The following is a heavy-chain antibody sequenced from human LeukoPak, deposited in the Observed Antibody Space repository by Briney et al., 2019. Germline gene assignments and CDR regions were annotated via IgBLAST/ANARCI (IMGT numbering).Heavy chain of an antibody. Sequence: GESLKISCKGSGYTFTSYWIGWVRQMPGKGLEWMGIIYPGDSDTRCSPSFQGQVTISADKSISTAYLQWSSLKASDTAMYYCAINARLIAAAGYDAFDIWGQGTMVTVSS. D-gene: IGHD6-13*01. CDR3: AINARLIAAAGYDAFDI. CDR1: GYTFTSYW. J-gene: IGHJ3*02. CDR2: IYPGDSDT. V-gene: IGHV5-51*01.